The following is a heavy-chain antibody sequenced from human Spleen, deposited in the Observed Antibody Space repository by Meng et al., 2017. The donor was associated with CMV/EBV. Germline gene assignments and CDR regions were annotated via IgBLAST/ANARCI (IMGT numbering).Heavy chain of an antibody. Sequence: ASVKVSCKASGYTFTGYYMHWVRQAPGQGLQWVGWINPNSGNTGYAQKFQGRVTMTRNTSISTAYMELSSLRSEDTAVYYCAQVRRGGGLDYWGQGTLVTVSS. V-gene: IGHV1-8*02. CDR3: AQVRRGGGLDY. CDR2: INPNSGNT. D-gene: IGHD3-10*01. CDR1: GYTFTGYY. J-gene: IGHJ4*02.